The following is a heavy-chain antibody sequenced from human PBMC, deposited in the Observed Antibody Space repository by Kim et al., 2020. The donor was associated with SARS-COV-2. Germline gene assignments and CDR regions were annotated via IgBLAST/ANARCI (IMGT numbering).Heavy chain of an antibody. V-gene: IGHV3-30*07. J-gene: IGHJ4*02. CDR3: ARNEYDSSRYYIFDY. Sequence: DSVKGRFTISRDNSKNTLYLQMNSLRAEDTAVYYCARNEYDSSRYYIFDYWGQGTLVTVSS. D-gene: IGHD3-22*01.